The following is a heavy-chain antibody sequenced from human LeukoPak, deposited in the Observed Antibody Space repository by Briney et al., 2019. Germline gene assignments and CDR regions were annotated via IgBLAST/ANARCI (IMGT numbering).Heavy chain of an antibody. D-gene: IGHD4-11*01. CDR3: AREAVTNDN. CDR2: ISSSSSTI. J-gene: IGHJ4*02. V-gene: IGHV3-48*01. CDR1: GFTVSSNY. Sequence: GGSLRLSCAASGFTVSSNYMNWVRQAPGKGLEWVSYISSSSSTIYYADSVKGRFTISRDNAKNSLYLQMNSLRAEDTAVYYCAREAVTNDNWGQGTLVTVSS.